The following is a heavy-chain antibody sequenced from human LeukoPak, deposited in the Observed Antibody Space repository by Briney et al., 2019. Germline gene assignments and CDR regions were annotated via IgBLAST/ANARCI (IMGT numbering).Heavy chain of an antibody. CDR2: ISSDSTV. D-gene: IGHD3-10*01. J-gene: IGHJ4*02. Sequence: GGTLTLSCAASGFTFSDYNMNWVRQAPGKGLEWISHISSDSTVYYADSVKGRITISRDNAQTSLYLQMNSLRYEDTAVYFCARGTGSESYPFVYWGQGTLVTVSS. V-gene: IGHV3-69-1*01. CDR3: ARGTGSESYPFVY. CDR1: GFTFSDYN.